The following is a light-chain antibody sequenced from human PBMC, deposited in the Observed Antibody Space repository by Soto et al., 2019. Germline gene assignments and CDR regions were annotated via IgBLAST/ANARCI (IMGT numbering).Light chain of an antibody. Sequence: QSALTQPASVSGSPGQSITISCTGTSSDVGGYNYVSWYQQHPDKAPKLMIYDVSNRSSGVSNRFSGSKSGNTASLTISGLQAEDEADYYCSSYTSSSTQVVFGGGTKLTVL. CDR1: SSDVGGYNY. V-gene: IGLV2-14*03. J-gene: IGLJ3*02. CDR2: DVS. CDR3: SSYTSSSTQVV.